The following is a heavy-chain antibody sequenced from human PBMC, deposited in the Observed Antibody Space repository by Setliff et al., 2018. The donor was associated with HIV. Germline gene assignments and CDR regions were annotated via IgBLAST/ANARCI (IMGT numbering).Heavy chain of an antibody. CDR2: IYSSGST. CDR1: SGSITTGIYH. CDR3: ARDNYYDSSGIDY. V-gene: IGHV4-61*02. Sequence: SETLSLTCTVSSGSITTGIYHWNWIRQPAGKGREWIGSIYSSGSTYYNPSLKSRVTISVDTSKSQFSLKLSSVTAADTAVYYCARDNYYDSSGIDYWGQGTLVTVSS. J-gene: IGHJ4*02. D-gene: IGHD3-22*01.